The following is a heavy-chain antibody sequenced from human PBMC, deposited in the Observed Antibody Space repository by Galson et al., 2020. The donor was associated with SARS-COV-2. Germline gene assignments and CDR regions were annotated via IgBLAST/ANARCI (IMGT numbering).Heavy chain of an antibody. V-gene: IGHV3-23*01. CDR2: ISDSGGNT. J-gene: IGHJ5*02. D-gene: IGHD3-10*01. CDR1: GFTFSRYA. Sequence: GGSLRLSCAASGFTFSRYAMAWVRQAPDKGLEWVAGISDSGGNTKYSDSVKGRFTISRDNSKNTLYLQMNNLRAEDTAVYYCAKDAMVATGSWFDPWGQGTLVTFSS. CDR3: AKDAMVATGSWFDP.